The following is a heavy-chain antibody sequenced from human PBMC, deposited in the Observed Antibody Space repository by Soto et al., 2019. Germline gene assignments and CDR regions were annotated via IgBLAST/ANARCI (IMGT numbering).Heavy chain of an antibody. Sequence: GGSLRLSCAASGFTFSSYAMSWVHQAPGKGLEWVSAISGSGGSTYYADSVKGRLTISRDNSKNTLYLQMNSLRAEDTAVYYCAKDSSWELTPFDYWGQGTLVTVSS. J-gene: IGHJ4*02. D-gene: IGHD1-26*01. CDR1: GFTFSSYA. CDR3: AKDSSWELTPFDY. CDR2: ISGSGGST. V-gene: IGHV3-23*01.